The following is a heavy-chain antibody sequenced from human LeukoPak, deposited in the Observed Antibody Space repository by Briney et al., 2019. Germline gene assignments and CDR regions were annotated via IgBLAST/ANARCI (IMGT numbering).Heavy chain of an antibody. D-gene: IGHD4/OR15-4a*01. CDR2: VIPIFGTA. CDR3: ARVGAYWGGGGNWFDP. Sequence: SVKVSCKASVGTFSSYAISWVRQSPGQGLEWMGGVIPIFGTANYAQKFQGRVTITADESTSTAYMELSSLRSEDTAVYYCARVGAYWGGGGNWFDPWGQGTLVTVSS. J-gene: IGHJ5*02. V-gene: IGHV1-69*01. CDR1: VGTFSSYA.